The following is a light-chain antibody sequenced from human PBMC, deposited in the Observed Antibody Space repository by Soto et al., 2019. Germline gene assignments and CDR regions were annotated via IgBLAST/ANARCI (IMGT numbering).Light chain of an antibody. CDR1: QGIGDT. V-gene: IGKV3-20*01. J-gene: IGKJ1*01. CDR3: QQYVTAPRT. CDR2: GAS. Sequence: EVVMRQSPATLSVSPGEGATLSCRASQGIGDTLAWYQHKPGQTPRLLIYGASNRATGVPDRFSGGGSGTDFTLTISRLEPEDFAVYFCQQYVTAPRTFGQGTKVDIK.